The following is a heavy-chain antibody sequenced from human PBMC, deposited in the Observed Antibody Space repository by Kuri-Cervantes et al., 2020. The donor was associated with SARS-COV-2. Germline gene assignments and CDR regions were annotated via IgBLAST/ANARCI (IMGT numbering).Heavy chain of an antibody. CDR2: ISWNSGSI. J-gene: IGHJ4*02. CDR1: GFTFDDYA. CDR3: ARDEIAYDFWSGYYLGY. Sequence: GGSLRLSCAASGFTFDDYAMHWVRQAPGKGLEWVSGISWNSGSIGYADSVKGRFTISRDNAKNSLYLQMNSLRAEDTAVYYCARDEIAYDFWSGYYLGYWGQGTLVTVSS. V-gene: IGHV3-9*01. D-gene: IGHD3-3*01.